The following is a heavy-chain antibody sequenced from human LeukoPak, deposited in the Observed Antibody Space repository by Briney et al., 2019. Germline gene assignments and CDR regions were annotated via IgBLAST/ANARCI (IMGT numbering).Heavy chain of an antibody. Sequence: GGSLRLSCGGSGFTFINYWMNWLRQAPGKGLEWVANINQNGREKYYVDSVKGRFTISRDNADNSVFLQMNSLSADDTAVYYCARDLVWDCGGDCYSSGLDYWGQGTLVTVSS. CDR3: ARDLVWDCGGDCYSSGLDY. D-gene: IGHD2-21*02. J-gene: IGHJ4*02. V-gene: IGHV3-7*03. CDR2: INQNGREK. CDR1: GFTFINYW.